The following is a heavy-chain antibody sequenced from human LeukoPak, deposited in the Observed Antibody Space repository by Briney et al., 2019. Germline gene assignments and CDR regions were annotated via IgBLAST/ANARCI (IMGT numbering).Heavy chain of an antibody. CDR2: INPNSGGT. Sequence: ASVKVSCKASGFTFTGYYIHWVRQAPGQGLEWLGWINPNSGGTNYAQKFQGRVTMTRDTSISTAYMELSSLRSEDMAVYYCAAGLRVDTPPYYYYYMDVWGKGTTVTISS. J-gene: IGHJ6*03. V-gene: IGHV1-2*02. CDR3: AAGLRVDTPPYYYYYMDV. D-gene: IGHD5-18*01. CDR1: GFTFTGYY.